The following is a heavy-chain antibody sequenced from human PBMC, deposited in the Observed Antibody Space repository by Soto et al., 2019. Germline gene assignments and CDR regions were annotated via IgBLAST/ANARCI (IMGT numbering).Heavy chain of an antibody. V-gene: IGHV1-46*01. D-gene: IGHD2-15*01. CDR3: ARDRVDCSGGNCWRSVEDT. CDR1: GYRFTSYY. J-gene: IGHJ5*02. CDR2: IDPSGGGT. Sequence: VASVKVSCKASGYRFTSYYMHWVRQAPGQGLEWMGIIDPSGGGTSYAQKFQGRLTMTRDTSTSTVYMELSSLRSEDTAVYYCARDRVDCSGGNCWRSVEDTWGQGTLVTVSS.